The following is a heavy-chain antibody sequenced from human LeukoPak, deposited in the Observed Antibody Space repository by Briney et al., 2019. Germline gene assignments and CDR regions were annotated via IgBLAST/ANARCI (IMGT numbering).Heavy chain of an antibody. CDR3: ARKLGSSWSLSAGSYYFDY. Sequence: ASVTVSCKASGYTFTGYYMHWVRQAPGQGLEWMGRINPNSGGTNYAQKFQGRVTMTRDTSISTAYMELSRLRSDDTAVYYCARKLGSSWSLSAGSYYFDYWGQGTLVTVSS. V-gene: IGHV1-2*06. CDR1: GYTFTGYY. D-gene: IGHD6-13*01. J-gene: IGHJ4*02. CDR2: INPNSGGT.